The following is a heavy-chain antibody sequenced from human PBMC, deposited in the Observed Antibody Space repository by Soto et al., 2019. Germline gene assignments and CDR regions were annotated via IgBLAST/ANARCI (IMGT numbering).Heavy chain of an antibody. CDR3: AKAPEGSYWSYFDY. J-gene: IGHJ4*02. CDR1: GSTFSSSE. D-gene: IGHD1-26*01. CDR2: ISWNSGSI. Sequence: GGSLRLSCAASGSTFSSSEMHWVRQAPGKGLEWVSYISWNSGSIGYADSVKGRFTISRDNAKNSLYLQMNSLRAEDTALYYCAKAPEGSYWSYFDYWGQGTLVTVSS. V-gene: IGHV3-9*01.